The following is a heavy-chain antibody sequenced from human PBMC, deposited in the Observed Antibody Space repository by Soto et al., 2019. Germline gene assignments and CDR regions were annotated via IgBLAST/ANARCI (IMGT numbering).Heavy chain of an antibody. V-gene: IGHV3-30*04. CDR3: AREMGANWFIPPAIKAYDY. Sequence: GGSLRLSCAASGFTFSSYAMHWVRQAPGKGLEWVAVISYDGSNKYYADSVKGRFTISRDNSKNTLYLQMNSLRAEDPSVYYGAREMGANWFIPPAIKAYDYWGQGTLVTVSS. CDR1: GFTFSSYA. J-gene: IGHJ4*02. D-gene: IGHD1-26*01. CDR2: ISYDGSNK.